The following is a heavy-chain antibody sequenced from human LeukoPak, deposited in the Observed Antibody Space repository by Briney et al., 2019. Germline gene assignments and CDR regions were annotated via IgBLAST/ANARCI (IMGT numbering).Heavy chain of an antibody. J-gene: IGHJ5*02. V-gene: IGHV4-34*01. CDR2: INHSGST. CDR3: ARASSYNIDTRYNLSWFGP. Sequence: SETLSLTCTVYGGSLSGFYWSWIRQPPGKGLEWIGEINHSGSTNYNPSLKSRVTISVDTSKNQFSLKLTSVTAADTAVYFCARASSYNIDTRYNLSWFGPWGQGTLVTVSS. D-gene: IGHD3-10*01. CDR1: GGSLSGFY.